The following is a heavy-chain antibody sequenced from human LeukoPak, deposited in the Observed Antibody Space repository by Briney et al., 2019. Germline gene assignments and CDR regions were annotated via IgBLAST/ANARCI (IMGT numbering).Heavy chain of an antibody. CDR3: ARGGYAVIN. CDR1: GGSISSYY. CDR2: IYYSGST. J-gene: IGHJ4*02. D-gene: IGHD5-12*01. V-gene: IGHV4-59*01. Sequence: SETLSLTCTVSGGSISSYYWRWVRQPPGKGLEWIGYIYYSGSTNYNPSLKSRVTIPVDTSKNQFSLKLSSVTAADTAVYYCARGGYAVINWGQGTLVTVSS.